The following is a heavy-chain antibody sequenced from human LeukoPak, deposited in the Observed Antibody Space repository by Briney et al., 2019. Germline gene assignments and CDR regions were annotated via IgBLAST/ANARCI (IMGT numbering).Heavy chain of an antibody. CDR1: GYTFTGYY. Sequence: ASVKVSCKASGYTFTGYYMHWVRQAPGQGLEWMGWINPNSGGTNYAQKFQGRVTVTRDTSIRTAYMELSALRSDDTAVYYCARSPLYYDSSGYYARLDYWGQGTLVTVSS. CDR3: ARSPLYYDSSGYYARLDY. J-gene: IGHJ4*02. D-gene: IGHD3-22*01. V-gene: IGHV1-2*02. CDR2: INPNSGGT.